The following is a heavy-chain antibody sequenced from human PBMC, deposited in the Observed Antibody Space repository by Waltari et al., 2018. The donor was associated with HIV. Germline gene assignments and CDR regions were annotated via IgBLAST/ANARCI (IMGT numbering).Heavy chain of an antibody. V-gene: IGHV3-7*01. CDR1: GFIFSNYW. Sequence: EVQLVESGGGLVQPGGSLRLSCVGSGFIFSNYWMTWVRQAPGKGLEWVSNIKEDGREKSYVDSVAGRFSISRDNANNSLYLQLNSLRDEDTAVYYCARVYSSTTGRALDYWGQGALVTVSS. D-gene: IGHD2-2*01. CDR2: IKEDGREK. J-gene: IGHJ4*02. CDR3: ARVYSSTTGRALDY.